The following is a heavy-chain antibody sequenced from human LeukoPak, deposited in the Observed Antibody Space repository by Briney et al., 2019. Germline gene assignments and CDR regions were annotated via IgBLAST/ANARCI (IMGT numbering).Heavy chain of an antibody. D-gene: IGHD6-13*01. CDR2: IYYSGST. J-gene: IGHJ4*02. V-gene: IGHV4-39*07. CDR1: GGSISSSSYY. CDR3: ASIAAAGTGLDY. Sequence: PSETLSLTCTVSGGSISSSSYYWGWIRQPPGKGLEWIGSIYYSGSTYYNPSLKSRVTISVDTSKNQFSLKLSSVTAADTAVYYCASIAAAGTGLDYWGQGTLVTVSS.